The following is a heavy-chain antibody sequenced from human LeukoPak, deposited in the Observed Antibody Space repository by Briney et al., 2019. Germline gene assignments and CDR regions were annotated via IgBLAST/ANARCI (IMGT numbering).Heavy chain of an antibody. CDR1: GYTFTSYD. CDR3: ARDIYCGGDCSYYYYYYMDV. V-gene: IGHV1-8*03. CDR2: MNPNSGNT. Sequence: ASVKVSCKASGYTFTSYDINWVRQATGQGLEWMGWMNPNSGNTGYAQKFQGRVTITRNTSISTAYMELSSLRSDDTAVYYCARDIYCGGDCSYYYYYYMDVWGKGTTVTVSS. J-gene: IGHJ6*03. D-gene: IGHD2-21*01.